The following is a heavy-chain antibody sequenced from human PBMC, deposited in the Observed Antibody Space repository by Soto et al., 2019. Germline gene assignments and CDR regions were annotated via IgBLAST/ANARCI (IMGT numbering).Heavy chain of an antibody. V-gene: IGHV1-46*01. D-gene: IGHD3-3*01. CDR3: ASNSEEIFTGLGY. Sequence: QVQLVQSGPEVKRPGASVKVSCKASGYTFTNYRMLWVRQAPGQGLEWMGVINPGDGTTKYAQRFQGRVTMTRDTSTSTAYMELYSLGSDDTAVYYCASNSEEIFTGLGYWGQGTLVTVSS. CDR2: INPGDGTT. J-gene: IGHJ4*02. CDR1: GYTFTNYR.